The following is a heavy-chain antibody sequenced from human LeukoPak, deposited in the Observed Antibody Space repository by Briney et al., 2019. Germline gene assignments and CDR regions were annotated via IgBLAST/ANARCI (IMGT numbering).Heavy chain of an antibody. CDR2: TYYSGST. D-gene: IGHD6-13*01. CDR3: AREGIAAVNYYYYYMDV. J-gene: IGHJ6*03. Sequence: SETLTLTCTVSGGSISSSSYYWGWIRQPPGKGLEWIGSTYYSGSTYYNPSLKSRVTISVDTSKNQFSLKLSSVTAADTAVYSCAREGIAAVNYYYYYMDVWGKGTTVTVSS. CDR1: GGSISSSSYY. V-gene: IGHV4-39*07.